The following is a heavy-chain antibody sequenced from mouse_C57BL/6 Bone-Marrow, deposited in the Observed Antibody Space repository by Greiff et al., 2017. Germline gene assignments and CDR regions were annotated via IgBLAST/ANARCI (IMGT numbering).Heavy chain of an antibody. V-gene: IGHV1-82*01. D-gene: IGHD1-1*01. CDR3: AKLNYGSSYWYFDV. CDR1: GYAFSSSW. Sequence: QVQLQQSGPELVKPGASVKISCKASGYAFSSSWMNWVKQRPGKGLEWIGRIYPGDGDTNYNGKFKGKATLTADKSSSTAYMQLSSLTSEDSAVYFCAKLNYGSSYWYFDVWGTGTTVTVSS. J-gene: IGHJ1*03. CDR2: IYPGDGDT.